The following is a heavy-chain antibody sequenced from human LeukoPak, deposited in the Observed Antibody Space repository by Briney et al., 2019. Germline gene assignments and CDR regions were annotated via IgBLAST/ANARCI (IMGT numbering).Heavy chain of an antibody. CDR1: GFSFKDAW. J-gene: IGHJ4*02. CDR2: IKSTTDGVTT. CDR3: TRIRGYSAYDFNY. D-gene: IGHD5-12*01. V-gene: IGHV3-15*01. Sequence: GGSLRLSCAASGFSFKDAWMSWVRQAPGKGLEWVGRIKSTTDGVTTDYAAPVKGRFTISKDDSRNTLYLQLNSLKTEDTALYYCTRIRGYSAYDFNYWGQGTLVTVSS.